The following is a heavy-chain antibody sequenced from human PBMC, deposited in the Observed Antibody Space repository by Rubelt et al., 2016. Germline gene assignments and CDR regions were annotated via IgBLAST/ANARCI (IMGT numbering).Heavy chain of an antibody. CDR1: GYTFTGYH. D-gene: IGHD6-6*01. CDR2: INPNNGGT. Sequence: QVQLVQSGAEVKKPGASVKVSCKASGYTFTGYHIHWMRQAPGQGLEWIGWINPNNGGTSYAQKFQGRVTLTRDTSISTAYMDLSSLTSDDTATYHGARDISSSVWFDPWGQGTLVTVSS. J-gene: IGHJ5*02. CDR3: ARDISSSVWFDP. V-gene: IGHV1-2*02.